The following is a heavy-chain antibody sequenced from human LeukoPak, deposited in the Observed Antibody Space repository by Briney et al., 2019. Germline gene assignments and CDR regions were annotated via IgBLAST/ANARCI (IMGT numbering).Heavy chain of an antibody. CDR2: IRYDGSNK. CDR3: ARRGYSYGYNYFDH. J-gene: IGHJ4*02. D-gene: IGHD5-18*01. V-gene: IGHV3-30*02. Sequence: PGGSLRLSCAASGFTFSSYGMHWVRQAPGKGLEWVAFIRYDGSNKYYADSVKGRFTISRDNSKNTLYLQMNSLRAEDTAVYYCARRGYSYGYNYFDHWGQGTLVTVSS. CDR1: GFTFSSYG.